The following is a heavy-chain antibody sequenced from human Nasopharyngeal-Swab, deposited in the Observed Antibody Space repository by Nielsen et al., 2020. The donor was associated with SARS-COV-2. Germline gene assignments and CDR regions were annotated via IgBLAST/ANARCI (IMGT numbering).Heavy chain of an antibody. V-gene: IGHV3-30*03. CDR3: ARWNNRGAGGTYEMDV. CDR1: GFTFSSYG. CDR2: ISHDGRGN. D-gene: IGHD2/OR15-2a*01. J-gene: IGHJ6*02. Sequence: GESLKISCAASGFTFSSYGMHWVRQAPGKGLEWVAVISHDGRGNVYADSVKGRFTISRDNSTLYLQMDSLRAEDTAVYYCARWNNRGAGGTYEMDVRGQGTTVTVSS.